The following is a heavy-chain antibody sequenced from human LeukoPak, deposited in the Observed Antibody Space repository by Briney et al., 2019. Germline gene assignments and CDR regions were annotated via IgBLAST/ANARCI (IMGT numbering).Heavy chain of an antibody. CDR3: AKGVDTAMAPAWDF. V-gene: IGHV3-30*04. CDR1: GFTFSSYA. CDR2: ISYDGSHK. J-gene: IGHJ4*02. Sequence: GGSLRLSCAASGFTFSSYAMSWVRQAPGRGLEWVVVISYDGSHKYYADSVKGRFTISRDNSKNTLYLQMNSLRAEDTAVYYCAKGVDTAMAPAWDFWGQGTLVTVSS. D-gene: IGHD5-18*01.